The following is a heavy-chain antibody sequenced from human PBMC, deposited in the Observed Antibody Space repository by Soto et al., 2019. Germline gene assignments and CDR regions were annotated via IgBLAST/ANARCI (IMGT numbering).Heavy chain of an antibody. CDR2: IYYSGST. CDR1: GGSISSSSYY. CDR3: ASYYGDYNYYFAY. Sequence: PSETLSLTCTVSGGSISSSSYYWGWIRQPPGKGLEWIGSIYYSGSTYYNPSLKSRVTISVDTSKNQFSLKLSSVTAADTAVYYCASYYGDYNYYFAYWGQGTLVTVSS. J-gene: IGHJ4*02. D-gene: IGHD4-17*01. V-gene: IGHV4-39*01.